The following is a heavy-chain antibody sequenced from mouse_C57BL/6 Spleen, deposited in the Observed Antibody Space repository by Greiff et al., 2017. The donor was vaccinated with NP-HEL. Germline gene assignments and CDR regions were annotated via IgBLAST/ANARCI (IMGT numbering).Heavy chain of an antibody. V-gene: IGHV5-4*01. CDR3: ARDRAHYYGSSYWFAY. CDR2: ISDGGSYT. Sequence: EVQLVESGGGLVKPGGSLKLSCAASGFTFSSYAMSWVRQTPEKRLEWVATISDGGSYTYYPDNVKGRFTISRDNAKNNLYLQMSHLKSEDTAMYYCARDRAHYYGSSYWFAYWGQGTLVTVSA. J-gene: IGHJ3*01. CDR1: GFTFSSYA. D-gene: IGHD1-1*01.